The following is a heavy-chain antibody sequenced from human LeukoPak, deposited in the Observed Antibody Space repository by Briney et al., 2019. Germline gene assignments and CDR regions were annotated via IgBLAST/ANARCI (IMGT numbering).Heavy chain of an antibody. J-gene: IGHJ3*02. CDR1: GLTFSNAW. CDR2: IKSKTDGETT. V-gene: IGHV3-15*01. Sequence: GGSLRLSCAASGLTFSNAWMSWVRQAPGKGLEWVGRIKSKTDGETTDYGAPVKGRFIILRDDSKNMLYLQMYGLKIEDTAVYYCITDPGEWQPIWGHGKMVTVS. CDR3: ITDPGEWQPI. D-gene: IGHD3-16*01.